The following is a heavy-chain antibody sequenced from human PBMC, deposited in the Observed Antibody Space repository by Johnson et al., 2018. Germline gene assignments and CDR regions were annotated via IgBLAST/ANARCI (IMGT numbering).Heavy chain of an antibody. Sequence: QPGRSLRLSCAXSGFIFSSYGMHWVRQAPGKGLEWVAVISYDGSNKYYTDSVKGRFTISRDNSENTLYLQMNSLRAEDTAVYYCAKDDNWGSAFDIWGQGTMVTVSS. CDR3: AKDDNWGSAFDI. CDR2: ISYDGSNK. D-gene: IGHD7-27*01. V-gene: IGHV3-30*18. J-gene: IGHJ3*02. CDR1: GFIFSSYG.